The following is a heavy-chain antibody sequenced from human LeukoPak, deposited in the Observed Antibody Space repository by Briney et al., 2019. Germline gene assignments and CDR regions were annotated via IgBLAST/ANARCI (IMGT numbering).Heavy chain of an antibody. CDR3: TKDLRYYYADNHSEMDEHDY. D-gene: IGHD4-23*01. Sequence: GGSLRLSCAASGFTFSSYSMNWVRQAPGQGLGWVAFILYDGTNKYYADSVKGRFTISRDNSKNTQSLQMNSLRVEDTALYYCTKDLRYYYADNHSEMDEHDYWGQGTLVTVSS. J-gene: IGHJ4*02. CDR2: ILYDGTNK. CDR1: GFTFSSYS. V-gene: IGHV3-30*02.